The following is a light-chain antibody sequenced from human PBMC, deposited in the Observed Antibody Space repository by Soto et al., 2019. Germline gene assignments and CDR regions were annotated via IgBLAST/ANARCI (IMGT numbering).Light chain of an antibody. V-gene: IGKV3-11*01. J-gene: IGKJ1*01. CDR3: QQRSNWPPT. CDR1: QSVNSH. CDR2: DAS. Sequence: EIVLTQAPATLSLSPGERATLSCRASQSVNSHLAWYQQKPGQAPRLLIYDASNRATGIPARFSGSGSGTGFTLTISSLEPEDFAVYYCQQRSNWPPTFGQGTKVEIK.